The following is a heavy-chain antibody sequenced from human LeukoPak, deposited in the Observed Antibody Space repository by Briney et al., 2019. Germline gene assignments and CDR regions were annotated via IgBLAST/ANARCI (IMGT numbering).Heavy chain of an antibody. J-gene: IGHJ4*02. CDR1: GGSISISSYN. CDR2: IYYIGTT. V-gene: IGHV4-39*02. D-gene: IGHD6-6*01. CDR3: AREGYSSTSLDS. Sequence: SETLSLTCSVSGGSISISSYNWGWIRQPPGKGLEWIASIYYIGTTFSNPSLKSRVTISVDTSKNQFSLKLSSVTTADTAVYYCAREGYSSTSLDSWGQGTLVTVSS.